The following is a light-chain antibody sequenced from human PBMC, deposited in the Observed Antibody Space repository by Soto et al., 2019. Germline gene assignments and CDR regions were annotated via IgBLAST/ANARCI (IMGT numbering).Light chain of an antibody. CDR1: QSVSSSY. CDR2: ATS. J-gene: IGKJ1*01. CDR3: QQYGTSPRT. Sequence: EIVMTQSPATLSVSPGESATLSCRASQSVSSSYLAWYQQKPGQAPRLLIYATSSRATGIPDRFSGSGSQTDFTLTISRLEPEDFAVYYCQQYGTSPRTFGQGTKVDIK. V-gene: IGKV3-20*01.